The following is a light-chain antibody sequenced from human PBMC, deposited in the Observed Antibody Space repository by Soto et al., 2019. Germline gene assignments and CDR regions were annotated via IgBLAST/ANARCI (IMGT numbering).Light chain of an antibody. CDR2: NTD. CDR3: VLYMGSGSYWV. Sequence: QTVVTQEPSFSVSPGGTVTLTCGLTSGSVSTTYYPSWYQQTPGQAPRTLIYNTDIRSSGVPDRFSGSILENKAALTITGAQADDESNYYCVLYMGSGSYWVFGGGTKLTVL. J-gene: IGLJ3*02. V-gene: IGLV8-61*01. CDR1: SGSVSTTYY.